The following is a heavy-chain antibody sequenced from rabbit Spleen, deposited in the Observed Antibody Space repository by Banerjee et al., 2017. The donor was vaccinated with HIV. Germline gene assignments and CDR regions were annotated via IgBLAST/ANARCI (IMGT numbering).Heavy chain of an antibody. CDR2: IDPIFHTT. CDR3: VREVAARFGL. V-gene: IGHV1S47*01. CDR1: GFDFSSYG. J-gene: IGHJ4*01. D-gene: IGHD4-1*01. Sequence: QEQLQETGGGLVQPGGSLTLSCKASGFDFSSYGVSWVRQAPGKGLEWIGYIDPIFHTTTYANWVNGRFSISRENTQNTVSLQLNSLTAADTATYFCVREVAARFGLWGPGTLVTVS.